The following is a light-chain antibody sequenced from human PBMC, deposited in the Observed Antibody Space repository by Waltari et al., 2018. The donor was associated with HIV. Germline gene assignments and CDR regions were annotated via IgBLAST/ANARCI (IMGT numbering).Light chain of an antibody. Sequence: QSALTQPASVSGSPGQSITISCTGTSSDVWGYTLASWYQQPPGKAPKLMIYEVSKRPSGVSNRFSGSKSGNTASLTISGLQAEDEADYYCCAYAGSTTYVIFGGGTKLTVL. J-gene: IGLJ2*01. CDR3: CAYAGSTTYVI. CDR2: EVS. CDR1: SSDVWGYTL. V-gene: IGLV2-23*02.